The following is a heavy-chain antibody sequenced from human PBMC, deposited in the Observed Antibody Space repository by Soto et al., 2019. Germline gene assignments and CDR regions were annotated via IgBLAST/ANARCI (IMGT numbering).Heavy chain of an antibody. CDR3: ARGRYGDY. V-gene: IGHV1-18*01. CDR2: ISAHNGNT. CDR1: GYTFTSYG. D-gene: IGHD1-1*01. Sequence: QVHLVQSEGEVKKPGASVKVSCKASGYTFTSYGITWVRQAPGQGLEWMGWISAHNGNTDYAQKLQGRVIVTRDTSTSTAYMELRSLISDDTAVYYCARGRYGDYWGQGALVTVSS. J-gene: IGHJ4*02.